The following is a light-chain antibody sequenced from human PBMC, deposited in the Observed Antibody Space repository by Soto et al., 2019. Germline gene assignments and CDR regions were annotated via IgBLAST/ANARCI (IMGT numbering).Light chain of an antibody. CDR3: SLYTSSTFYV. J-gene: IGLJ1*01. Sequence: QSALTQPASVSGSPGQSITIFCSGTSSDVGAYKFVSWYRHHPGKAPQVMIYEVSNRPSGVPDRFSGSKSGNTASLTISGLQAEDEADYYCSLYTSSTFYVFGTGTKLTVL. CDR1: SSDVGAYKF. CDR2: EVS. V-gene: IGLV2-14*01.